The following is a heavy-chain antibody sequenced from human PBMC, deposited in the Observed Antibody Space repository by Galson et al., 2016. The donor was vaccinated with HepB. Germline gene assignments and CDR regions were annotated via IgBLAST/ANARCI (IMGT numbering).Heavy chain of an antibody. CDR2: ISAYNGNT. D-gene: IGHD3/OR15-3a*01. CDR1: GYTFINYG. V-gene: IGHV1-18*01. Sequence: SVKVSCKASGYTFINYGITWMRQAPGQGLEWMGWISAYNGNTNYAQKYQGRVTMTRDTSTGTVYMELRSLRSDDTAVYYCAREGGTGGLYFDYWGQGTLVTVSS. J-gene: IGHJ4*02. CDR3: AREGGTGGLYFDY.